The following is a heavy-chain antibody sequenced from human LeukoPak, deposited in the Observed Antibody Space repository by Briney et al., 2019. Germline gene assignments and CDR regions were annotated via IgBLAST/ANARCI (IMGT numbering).Heavy chain of an antibody. J-gene: IGHJ4*02. Sequence: GGSLRLSCLASGFTFSDCDMSWVRLSPGKGPEWVSAITSSGGTSFYADSVKGRFTISRDNSKSTMYLQVSGLRADDTAVYYCAEIGSGNKFDFWGQGTLVTVSS. D-gene: IGHD3-3*01. V-gene: IGHV3-23*01. CDR2: ITSSGGTS. CDR1: GFTFSDCD. CDR3: AEIGSGNKFDF.